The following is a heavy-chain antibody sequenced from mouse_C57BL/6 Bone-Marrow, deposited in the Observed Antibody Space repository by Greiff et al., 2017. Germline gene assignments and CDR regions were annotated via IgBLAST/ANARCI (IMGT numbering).Heavy chain of an antibody. V-gene: IGHV1-82*01. CDR1: GYAFSSSW. Sequence: QVQLQQSGPELVKPGASVKISCKASGYAFSSSWMNWVQQRPGKGLDWIGRIYPGDGDTNYNGKFKGKATLTADKSSSTAYMQLSSLTSEDSAVYFCAREKRDSSGFYYFDDWGQGTTLTVSS. CDR2: IYPGDGDT. J-gene: IGHJ2*01. CDR3: AREKRDSSGFYYFDD. D-gene: IGHD3-2*02.